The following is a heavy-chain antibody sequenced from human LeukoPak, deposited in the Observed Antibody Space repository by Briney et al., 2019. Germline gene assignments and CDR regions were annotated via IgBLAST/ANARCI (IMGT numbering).Heavy chain of an antibody. CDR2: IKHNGDEL. V-gene: IGHV3-7*01. D-gene: IGHD3-16*01. Sequence: GRSLRLSCAAFGFTFSSYWMTWVRQAPGKGLEWVANIKHNGDELNYVDSVEDRFTISRDNAKNSLYLHMTGLRAEDTAVYYCARELRTFDSWGQGTLVTVSS. J-gene: IGHJ4*02. CDR1: GFTFSSYW. CDR3: ARELRTFDS.